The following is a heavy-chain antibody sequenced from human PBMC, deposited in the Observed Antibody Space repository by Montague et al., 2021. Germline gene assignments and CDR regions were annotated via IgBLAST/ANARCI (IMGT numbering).Heavy chain of an antibody. CDR1: GGSFSGSY. D-gene: IGHD2-15*01. CDR2: ISLNEST. J-gene: IGHJ5*02. Sequence: SETLSLTCTVYGGSFSGSYWNWTRHSTGKGRETIGVISLNESTSSNPSPKSRVTISVATSTQQFSLNLNSVTAADTAEYYCARGLYVAVLLVATGWFDAWGKVTLVTVSS. CDR3: ARGLYVAVLLVATGWFDA. V-gene: IGHV4-34*01.